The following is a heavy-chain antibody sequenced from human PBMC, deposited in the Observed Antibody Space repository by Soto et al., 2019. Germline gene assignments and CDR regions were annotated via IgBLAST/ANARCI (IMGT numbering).Heavy chain of an antibody. CDR1: GGSISSSNW. V-gene: IGHV4-4*02. CDR3: ARAWPSVDSYGSGVMDV. D-gene: IGHD5-18*01. Sequence: QVQLQESGPGLVKPSGTLSVTCAVSGGSISSSNWWNWVRQPPGKGMEWIGESYHSGCTNYNPSLRSRVTISLDKSKNQVSLRVKSVTAADTAEYYCARAWPSVDSYGSGVMDVLCQGTTVTVSS. CDR2: SYHSGCT. J-gene: IGHJ6*02.